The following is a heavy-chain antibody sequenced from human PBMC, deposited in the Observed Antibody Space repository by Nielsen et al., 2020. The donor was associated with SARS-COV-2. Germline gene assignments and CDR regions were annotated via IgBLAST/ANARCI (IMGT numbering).Heavy chain of an antibody. CDR3: ATLVRRYGMDV. D-gene: IGHD6-6*01. CDR1: GFTFDDYA. CDR2: ISWNSGSI. Sequence: SLKISCAASGFTFDDYAMHWVRQAPGKGLEWVPGISWNSGSIGYADSVKGRFTISRDNAKNSLYLQMNSLRAEDTALYYCATLVRRYGMDVWGQGTTVTVSS. J-gene: IGHJ6*02. V-gene: IGHV3-9*01.